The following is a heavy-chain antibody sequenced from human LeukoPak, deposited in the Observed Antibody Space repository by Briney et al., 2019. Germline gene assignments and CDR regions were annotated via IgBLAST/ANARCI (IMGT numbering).Heavy chain of an antibody. J-gene: IGHJ4*02. CDR2: ISNRISTI. CDR1: GFTFSRYS. D-gene: IGHD3-10*01. V-gene: IGHV3-48*02. CDR3: ARDLDYYGSGNDY. Sequence: GGSLRLSCAASGFTFSRYSMNWVRQAPGKGLEWVSYISNRISTIYYADSVKGRFTISRDNAKNSLYPQMNSLRDEDTAVYYCARDLDYYGSGNDYWGQGTLVTVSS.